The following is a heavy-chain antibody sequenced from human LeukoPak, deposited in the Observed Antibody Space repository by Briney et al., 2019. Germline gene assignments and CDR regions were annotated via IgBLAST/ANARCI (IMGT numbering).Heavy chain of an antibody. J-gene: IGHJ4*02. D-gene: IGHD6-13*01. CDR2: IYHTGST. V-gene: IGHV4-34*01. Sequence: PSETLSLTCAVYGGSFSGYYWSWIRQPPGKGLEWIGEIYHTGSTNYNPSLKSRVTISVDKSKNQFSLKLSSVTAADTAVYYCARDFGYSTNWGQGTLVTVSS. CDR1: GGSFSGYY. CDR3: ARDFGYSTN.